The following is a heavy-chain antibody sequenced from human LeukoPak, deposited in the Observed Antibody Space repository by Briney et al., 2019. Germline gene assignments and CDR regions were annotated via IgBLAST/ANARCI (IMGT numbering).Heavy chain of an antibody. CDR1: GGSISSYY. CDR3: ARTILSRFDP. J-gene: IGHJ5*02. V-gene: IGHV4-59*08. Sequence: PSETLSLTCTVSGGSISSYYWSWIRQPPGKGLEWIGYIYYSGSTNYNPSLKSRVTISVDTSKNQFSLKLSSVTAADTAVYYCARTILSRFDPWGPGTLVTVSS. CDR2: IYYSGST. D-gene: IGHD2-15*01.